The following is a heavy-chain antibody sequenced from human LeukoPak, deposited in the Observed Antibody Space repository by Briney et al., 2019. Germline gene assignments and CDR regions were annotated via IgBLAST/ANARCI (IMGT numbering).Heavy chain of an antibody. V-gene: IGHV4-59*01. CDR2: IYYSGST. Sequence: SETLSLTCTVSGGSISSYYWSWIRQPPGKGLEWIGYIYYSGSTNYNPSLKSRVTISVDTSKNRFSLKLSSVTAADTAVYYCARVAPPGSGWYIGYYYYGMDVWAKGPRSPSP. CDR3: ARVAPPGSGWYIGYYYYGMDV. D-gene: IGHD6-19*01. J-gene: IGHJ6*02. CDR1: GGSISSYY.